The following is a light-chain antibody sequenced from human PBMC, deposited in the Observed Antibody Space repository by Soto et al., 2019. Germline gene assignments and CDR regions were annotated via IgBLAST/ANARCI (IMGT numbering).Light chain of an antibody. CDR3: QSYDSSLRGV. Sequence: QSVLAQPPSGSGAPGQRVTISCTGSSSNIGAGYDVHWYQQLPGTAPKLLIYGNSNRPSGVPDRFSGSKSGTSASLAITGLQAEDEADYYRQSYDSSLRGVFGTGTKVTVL. CDR2: GNS. V-gene: IGLV1-40*01. J-gene: IGLJ1*01. CDR1: SSNIGAGYD.